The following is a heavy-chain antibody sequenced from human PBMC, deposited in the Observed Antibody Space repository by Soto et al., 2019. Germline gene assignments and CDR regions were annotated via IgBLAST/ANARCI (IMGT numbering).Heavy chain of an antibody. CDR3: AGITQGDLIY. Sequence: EVQLVESGGGLIQPGGSLRLSCAASGFTFSNYWMHWVRQAPGKGLMWVARITDDGSGASYAGSVKGRFTISRDNAKDTLYLQMNSRRAEDTAVYYSAGITQGDLIYWGQGTLVTVSS. J-gene: IGHJ4*02. D-gene: IGHD1-26*01. CDR2: ITDDGSGA. V-gene: IGHV3-74*01. CDR1: GFTFSNYW.